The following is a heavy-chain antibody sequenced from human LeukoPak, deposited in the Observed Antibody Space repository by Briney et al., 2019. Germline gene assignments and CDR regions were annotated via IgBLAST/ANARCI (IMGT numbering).Heavy chain of an antibody. V-gene: IGHV4-59*01. CDR2: IYYSGST. D-gene: IGHD3-9*01. Sequence: PSETLSLTCTVSGGSISSYYWSWIRQPPGKGLEWIGYIYYSGSTNYNPSLKSRVTISVDTSKNQFSLKLSSVTAADTAVYYCARASYDIVTDWFDPWGQGTLVTVSS. CDR1: GGSISSYY. CDR3: ARASYDIVTDWFDP. J-gene: IGHJ5*02.